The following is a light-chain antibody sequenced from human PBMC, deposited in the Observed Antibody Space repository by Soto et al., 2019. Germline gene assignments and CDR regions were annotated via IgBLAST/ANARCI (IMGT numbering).Light chain of an antibody. J-gene: IGKJ5*01. CDR2: GAS. CDR1: QSVSSSY. V-gene: IGKV3-20*01. Sequence: IVLTQSPRTLSLSPGERAPLSWRASQSVSSSYLAWYQQKPGQAPRLLIYGASSRATGIPDRFSGSGSGTDFTLTISRLEPEDFAVYYCQQYGSSPRITFGQGTRLEIK. CDR3: QQYGSSPRIT.